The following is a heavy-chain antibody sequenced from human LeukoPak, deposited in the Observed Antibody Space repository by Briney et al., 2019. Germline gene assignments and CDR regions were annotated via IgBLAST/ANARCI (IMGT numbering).Heavy chain of an antibody. CDR3: ATYTHWVAGDV. V-gene: IGHV3-7*01. CDR2: MNQDGSEK. D-gene: IGHD3-16*01. CDR1: GFTLSDSW. Sequence: GGSLRLSCAASGFTLSDSWMSWVRQAPGKGLEWVANMNQDGSEKDYVDSVKGRFTISRDNARNSLYLQMGSLRAEDTAVYYCATYTHWVAGDVWGQGTTVTVSS. J-gene: IGHJ6*02.